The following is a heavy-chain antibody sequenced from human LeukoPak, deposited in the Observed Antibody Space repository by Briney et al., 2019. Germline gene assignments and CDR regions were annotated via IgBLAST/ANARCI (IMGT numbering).Heavy chain of an antibody. CDR1: GFPFSSYW. CDR3: TRVGYIDEGVDY. V-gene: IGHV3-7*04. Sequence: GGSLRLSCVASGFPFSSYWMTWVRQAPGKGLEWVANIKQDGSKKSYVDSVKGRFTISRDNAKNSLYLQMNSLRAEDTAIYYCTRVGYIDEGVDYWGQGTLVTVSS. D-gene: IGHD5-24*01. CDR2: IKQDGSKK. J-gene: IGHJ4*02.